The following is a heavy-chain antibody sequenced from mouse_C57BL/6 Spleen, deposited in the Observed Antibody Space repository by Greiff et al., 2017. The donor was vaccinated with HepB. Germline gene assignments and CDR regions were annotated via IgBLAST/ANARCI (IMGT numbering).Heavy chain of an antibody. Sequence: LQESGPELVKPGASVKISCKASGYAFSSSWMNWVKQRPGKGLEWIGRIYPGDGDTNYNGKFKGKATLTADKSSSTAYMQLSSLTSEDSAVYFCARWGSYAMDYWGQGTSVTVSS. J-gene: IGHJ4*01. CDR2: IYPGDGDT. V-gene: IGHV1-82*01. CDR1: GYAFSSSW. CDR3: ARWGSYAMDY.